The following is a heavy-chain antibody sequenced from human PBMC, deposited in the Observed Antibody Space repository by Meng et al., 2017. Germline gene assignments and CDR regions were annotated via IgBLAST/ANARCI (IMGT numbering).Heavy chain of an antibody. CDR1: GFTFTTST. CDR3: VRGSGSYSS. D-gene: IGHD1-26*01. J-gene: IGHJ5*02. Sequence: EGQLVGSGGGMVKPGWSLRRSCAASGFTFTTSTMNWVRQAPGKGLEWVSSISSSSTYKYYADSVKGRFTISRDDPNNSLYVQMNSLTAGDTAVYYCVRGSGSYSSWGQGTLVTVSS. V-gene: IGHV3-21*02. CDR2: ISSSSTYK.